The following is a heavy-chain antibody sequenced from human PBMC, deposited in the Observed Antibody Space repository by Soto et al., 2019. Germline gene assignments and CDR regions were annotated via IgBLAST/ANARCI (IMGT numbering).Heavy chain of an antibody. CDR1: GGTFSSYT. D-gene: IGHD6-6*01. V-gene: IGHV1-69*02. CDR3: ARSRGSKFSSFDY. CDR2: IIPILGIA. J-gene: IGHJ4*02. Sequence: QVQLVQSGAEVKKPGSSVKVSCKASGGTFSSYTISWVRQAPGQGLEWMGRIIPILGIANYAQKFQGRVTITADKSTSTAYMELSSLRSEDTAVYYCARSRGSKFSSFDYWGQGTLVTVSS.